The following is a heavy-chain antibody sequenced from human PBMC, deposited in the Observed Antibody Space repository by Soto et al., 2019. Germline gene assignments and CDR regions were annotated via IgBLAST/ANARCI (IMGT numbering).Heavy chain of an antibody. Sequence: GVSQILSCTASGFPISSYLMNFVRQAPGKGLEWVANIKQDGSEKYYVDSVKGRFTISRDNAKNSLYLQMNSLRAEDTAVYYCARDNDCTNGVCSTGGYYYYGMDVWGQGTTVTVSS. J-gene: IGHJ6*02. CDR1: GFPISSYL. D-gene: IGHD2-8*01. CDR2: IKQDGSEK. V-gene: IGHV3-7*01. CDR3: ARDNDCTNGVCSTGGYYYYGMDV.